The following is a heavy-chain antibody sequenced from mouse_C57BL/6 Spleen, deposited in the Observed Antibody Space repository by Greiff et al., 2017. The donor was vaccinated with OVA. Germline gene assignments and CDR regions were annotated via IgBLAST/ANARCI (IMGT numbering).Heavy chain of an antibody. Sequence: EVMLVESGGGLVKPGGSLKLSCAASGFTFSSYAMSWVRQTPEKRLEWVATISDGGSYTYYPDNVKGRFTISRDNAKNNLYLQMSHLKSDDTAMYYCARDPNWDWYFDVWGTGTTVTVSS. D-gene: IGHD4-1*02. CDR2: ISDGGSYT. CDR1: GFTFSSYA. V-gene: IGHV5-4*01. CDR3: ARDPNWDWYFDV. J-gene: IGHJ1*03.